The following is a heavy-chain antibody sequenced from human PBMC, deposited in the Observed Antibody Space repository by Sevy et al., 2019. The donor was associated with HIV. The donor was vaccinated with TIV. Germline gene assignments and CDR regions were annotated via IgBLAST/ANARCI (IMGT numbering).Heavy chain of an antibody. CDR3: TKDWSGSHSN. CDR2: IKSRGDGGAI. D-gene: IGHD3-3*01. V-gene: IGHV3-15*05. CDR1: GFTVNDAW. Sequence: GGSLRLSCTASGFTVNDAWMNWVRQAPGKGLEWVGLIKSRGDGGAIDYAAPVKGSFTISRDDSKNTLYLQMNSLIIEDTAVYYCTKDWSGSHSNWGRGTLVTVSS. J-gene: IGHJ4*02.